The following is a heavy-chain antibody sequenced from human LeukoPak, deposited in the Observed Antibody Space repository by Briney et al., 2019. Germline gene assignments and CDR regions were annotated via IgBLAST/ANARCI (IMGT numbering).Heavy chain of an antibody. CDR2: INWNGGST. CDR1: GFTFSSYA. Sequence: GGSLRLSCAASGFTFSSYAMSWVRQAPGKGLEWVSGINWNGGSTGYADSVKGRFTISRDNAKNSLYLQMNSLRAEDTALYYCARVDWNHYYMNVWGKGTTVTVSS. D-gene: IGHD1-1*01. CDR3: ARVDWNHYYMNV. J-gene: IGHJ6*03. V-gene: IGHV3-20*04.